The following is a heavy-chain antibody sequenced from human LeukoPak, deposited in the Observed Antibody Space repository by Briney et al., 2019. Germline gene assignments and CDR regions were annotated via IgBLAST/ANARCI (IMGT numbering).Heavy chain of an antibody. CDR1: GASISSSSYY. CDR2: IYYSGST. J-gene: IGHJ5*02. V-gene: IGHV4-39*01. D-gene: IGHD3-10*01. Sequence: SETLSLTCTVSGASISSSSYYWGWIRQSPGKGLEWIGSIYYSGSTYHNPSLKSRVTISVDSSTYQFSLRLRSVTAADTAVYYCARHRITVIRGVENWFDPWGQGTLVTVSS. CDR3: ARHRITVIRGVENWFDP.